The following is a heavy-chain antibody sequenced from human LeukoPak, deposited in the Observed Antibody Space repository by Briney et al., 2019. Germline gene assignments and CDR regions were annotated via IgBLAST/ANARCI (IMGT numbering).Heavy chain of an antibody. CDR2: IYTSGST. Sequence: PSETLSLTCTVSGGSISSGSYYWSWIRQPAGKGLEWIGRIYTSGSTNYNPSLKCRVTISVDTSKNQFSLKLSSVTAADTAVYYCARERWVDAFDIWGQGTMVTVSS. CDR1: GGSISSGSYY. CDR3: ARERWVDAFDI. V-gene: IGHV4-61*02. J-gene: IGHJ3*02. D-gene: IGHD5-24*01.